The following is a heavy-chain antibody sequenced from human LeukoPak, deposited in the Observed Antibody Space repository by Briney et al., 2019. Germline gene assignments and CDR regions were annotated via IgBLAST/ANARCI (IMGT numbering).Heavy chain of an antibody. CDR2: IIPIFGTA. V-gene: IGHV1-69*13. CDR1: GGTFSSYA. CDR3: AREFFGARAFQY. D-gene: IGHD3-3*01. Sequence: SVKVSCKASGGTFSSYAIGWVRQAPGQGLEWMGGIIPIFGTANYAQKFQGRVTITADESTSTAYMELSSLRSEDTAVYYCAREFFGARAFQYWGRGILVTVSS. J-gene: IGHJ4*02.